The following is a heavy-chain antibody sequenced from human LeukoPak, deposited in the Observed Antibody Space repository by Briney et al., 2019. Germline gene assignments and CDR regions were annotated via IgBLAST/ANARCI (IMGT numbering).Heavy chain of an antibody. V-gene: IGHV1-18*01. J-gene: IGHJ5*02. CDR3: ARDRLAMVRGVIPKEAWGWFDP. CDR2: ISAYNGNT. CDR1: GYTFTSYG. Sequence: ASVKVSCKASGYTFTSYGISWVRQAPGQGLEWMGWISAYNGNTNYAQKLQGRVTMTTDTSTSTAYMELRSLRSDDTAVYYCARDRLAMVRGVIPKEAWGWFDPWGQGTLVTVSS. D-gene: IGHD3-10*01.